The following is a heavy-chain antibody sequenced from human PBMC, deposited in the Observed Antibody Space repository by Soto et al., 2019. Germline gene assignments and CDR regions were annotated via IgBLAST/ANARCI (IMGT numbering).Heavy chain of an antibody. CDR1: GDGFTTYW. D-gene: IGHD3-10*01. V-gene: IGHV5-51*01. CDR3: AGKEGEDRVRGASRYY. Sequence: GQSLKISCKGSGDGFTTYWIGWLRQMPGKGLEWMGIIYPGDSDTRYSPSFQCQVTISADNSISTAYLQWSSLKASDTAMYYCAGKEGEDRVRGASRYYWGQGTLVTFSS. J-gene: IGHJ4*02. CDR2: IYPGDSDT.